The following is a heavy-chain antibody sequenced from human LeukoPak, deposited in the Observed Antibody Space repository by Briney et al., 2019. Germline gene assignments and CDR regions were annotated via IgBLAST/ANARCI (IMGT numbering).Heavy chain of an antibody. CDR3: GRPENGSLGVGAFNI. J-gene: IGHJ3*02. D-gene: IGHD3-16*01. CDR1: GFTFSTYW. V-gene: IGHV3-7*01. Sequence: GGSLRLSCAASGFTFSTYWMSWVRQAPGKGLEWVANIEEDGSQKYYMDSVKGRFTISRDNAKNSLYQQMNSLRAEDTAVYYCGRPENGSLGVGAFNIWGQGTTVTVSS. CDR2: IEEDGSQK.